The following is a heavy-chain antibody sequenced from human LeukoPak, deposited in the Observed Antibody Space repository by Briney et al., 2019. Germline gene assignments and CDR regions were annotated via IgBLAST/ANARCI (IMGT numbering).Heavy chain of an antibody. CDR3: ARDEGISGTTFDY. J-gene: IGHJ4*02. CDR2: INLNSGGT. CDR1: GYTFTGYY. V-gene: IGHV1-2*02. Sequence: GASVNVSCRTSGYTFTGYYMHWVRQAPGHGLEWMGWINLNSGGTNYAQNFQGRVTMTRDTSITTVYLELSRLRSDDTAVYYCARDEGISGTTFDYWGQGTLVTVSS. D-gene: IGHD1-7*01.